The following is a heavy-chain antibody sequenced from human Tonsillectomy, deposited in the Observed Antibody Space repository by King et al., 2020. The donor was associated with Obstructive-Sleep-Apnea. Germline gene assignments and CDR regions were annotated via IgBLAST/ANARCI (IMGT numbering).Heavy chain of an antibody. Sequence: VQLVESGGGVVQPGRSLRLSCAASGFTFSSYAMHWVRQAPGKGLEWVAVISYDGSNKYYADSVKGRFTISRDNSKNTLYLQMNSLRAEDTAVYYCAREIRSGGLYYYYYGMDVWGHGTTVTVSS. CDR3: AREIRSGGLYYYYYGMDV. V-gene: IGHV3-30*04. J-gene: IGHJ6*02. CDR2: ISYDGSNK. D-gene: IGHD6-19*01. CDR1: GFTFSSYA.